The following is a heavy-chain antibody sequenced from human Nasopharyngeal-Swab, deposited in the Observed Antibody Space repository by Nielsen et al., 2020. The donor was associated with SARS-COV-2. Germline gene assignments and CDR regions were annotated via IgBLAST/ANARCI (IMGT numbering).Heavy chain of an antibody. J-gene: IGHJ4*02. CDR3: AREGDSSGRRGYFDY. V-gene: IGHV3-33*01. Sequence: GESLKISCAASGFTFSSYGMHWVRQAPGKGLEWVAVIWYDGSNKYYADSVKGRFTISRDNSKNTLYLQMNSLRAEDTAVYYCAREGDSSGRRGYFDYWGQGTLVTVSS. CDR1: GFTFSSYG. D-gene: IGHD6-19*01. CDR2: IWYDGSNK.